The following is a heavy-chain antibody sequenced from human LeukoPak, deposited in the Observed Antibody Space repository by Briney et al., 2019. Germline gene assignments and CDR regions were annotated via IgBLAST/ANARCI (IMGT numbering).Heavy chain of an antibody. Sequence: SETLSLTCTVSGGSISSYYWSWIRQPPGKGLEWIGYIYYSGSTNYNPSLKSRVTISVDTSKNQFSPKLSSVTAADTAVYYCARKARITMVRGVLQANAFDIWGQGTMVTVSS. CDR1: GGSISSYY. D-gene: IGHD3-10*01. J-gene: IGHJ3*02. V-gene: IGHV4-59*01. CDR3: ARKARITMVRGVLQANAFDI. CDR2: IYYSGST.